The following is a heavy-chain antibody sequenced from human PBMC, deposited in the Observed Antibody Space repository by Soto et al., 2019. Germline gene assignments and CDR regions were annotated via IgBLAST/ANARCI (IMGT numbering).Heavy chain of an antibody. V-gene: IGHV4-34*01. CDR2: INHSGST. Sequence: SETLSLTCAVYGLSFSGYYWSWIRQPPGKRLEWIGEINHSGSTNYNPSLKSRVTISVDTSKNQFSLKLSSVTAADTAVYYCARKYCGGDCPSGYYYYMDVWGKGTTVTVSS. D-gene: IGHD2-21*01. CDR1: GLSFSGYY. J-gene: IGHJ6*03. CDR3: ARKYCGGDCPSGYYYYMDV.